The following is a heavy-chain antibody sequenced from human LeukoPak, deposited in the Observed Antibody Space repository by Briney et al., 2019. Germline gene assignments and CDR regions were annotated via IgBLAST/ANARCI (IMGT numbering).Heavy chain of an antibody. CDR1: GFTFNYYW. CDR3: ARVRKLRTRGVMDPLDY. Sequence: GGTLRLSCAASGFTFNYYWLTWVRQAPGKGLEWVANIQQDGSEKYYVDSVKGRFIISRDNAKNSLYLQMNSLRAEDTAVYYCARVRKLRTRGVMDPLDYWGQGTLVTVSS. J-gene: IGHJ4*02. D-gene: IGHD3-10*01. CDR2: IQQDGSEK. V-gene: IGHV3-7*01.